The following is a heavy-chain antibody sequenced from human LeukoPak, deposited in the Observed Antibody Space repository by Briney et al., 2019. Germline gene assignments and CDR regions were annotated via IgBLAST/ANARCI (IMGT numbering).Heavy chain of an antibody. CDR2: ISAYNGNT. J-gene: IGHJ6*03. CDR1: GYTFTNYG. Sequence: ASVKVSCKASGYTFTNYGIRWVRQVAGQGLEWMGWISAYNGNTNYAQKLQGRVTMTTDTSTSTAYMELRSLRSDDTAVYYCARGGCSSTSCYWTSEPRYMDVWGKGTTVTVSS. CDR3: ARGGCSSTSCYWTSEPRYMDV. D-gene: IGHD2-2*01. V-gene: IGHV1-18*01.